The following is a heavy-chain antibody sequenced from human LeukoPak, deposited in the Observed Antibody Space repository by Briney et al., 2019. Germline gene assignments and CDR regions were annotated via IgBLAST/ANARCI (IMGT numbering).Heavy chain of an antibody. CDR1: GGSISSYY. J-gene: IGHJ4*02. Sequence: PSETLSLTCTVSGGSISSYYWSWIRQPPGKGLEWIGYIYYSGSTNYNPSLKSRVTISVDTSKNQFSLKLSSVTAADTAVYYCARHGYSSSWYVDYWGQGTLVTVSS. D-gene: IGHD6-13*01. CDR2: IYYSGST. V-gene: IGHV4-59*08. CDR3: ARHGYSSSWYVDY.